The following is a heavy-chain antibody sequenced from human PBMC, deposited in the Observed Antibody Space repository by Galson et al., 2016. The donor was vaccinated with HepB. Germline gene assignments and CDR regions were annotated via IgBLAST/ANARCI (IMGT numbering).Heavy chain of an antibody. J-gene: IGHJ5*02. D-gene: IGHD3-10*01. CDR3: ARDRPRAFGKFTRTPGTWFDP. CDR2: IYNSGIT. Sequence: ETLSLTCTVFGGAISSNYLSWIRQPPGKGLEWIGSIYNSGITNTKASLKSRVTISVDTSKNPLSLRLSSVTAADTAVYHCARDRPRAFGKFTRTPGTWFDPWGQGTLVSVSS. CDR1: GGAISSNY. V-gene: IGHV4-4*07.